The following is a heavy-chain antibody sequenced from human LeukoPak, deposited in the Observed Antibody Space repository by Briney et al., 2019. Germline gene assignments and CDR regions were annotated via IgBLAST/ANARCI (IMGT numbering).Heavy chain of an antibody. D-gene: IGHD3-22*01. J-gene: IGHJ3*02. V-gene: IGHV4-61*02. CDR2: IYTSGST. Sequence: QSSQTLSLTCTVSGGSISSGSYYWRWIRQPAGKGLEWIGRIYTSGSTNYNPSLKSRVTISVDTSKNQFSLKLSSVTAADTAVYYCARDTSYYDSSGYYGGDAFDIWGQGTMVTVSS. CDR1: GGSISSGSYY. CDR3: ARDTSYYDSSGYYGGDAFDI.